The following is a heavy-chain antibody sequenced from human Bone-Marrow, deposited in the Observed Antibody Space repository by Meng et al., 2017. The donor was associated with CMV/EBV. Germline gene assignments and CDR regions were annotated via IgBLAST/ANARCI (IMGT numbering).Heavy chain of an antibody. V-gene: IGHV1-69*10. CDR2: IIPILGIA. CDR3: ARSVCSSASCYPPMWAFDI. Sequence: SVKVSCKASGYTFTAHYFHWVRQAPGQGLEWMGGIIPILGIANYAQKFQGRVTITADKSTSTAYMELSSLRSEDTAVYYCARSVCSSASCYPPMWAFDIWGQGTMVTFSS. D-gene: IGHD2-2*01. CDR1: GYTFTAHY. J-gene: IGHJ3*02.